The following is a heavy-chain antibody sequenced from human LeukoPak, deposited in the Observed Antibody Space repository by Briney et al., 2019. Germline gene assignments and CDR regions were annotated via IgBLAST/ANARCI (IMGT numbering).Heavy chain of an antibody. CDR3: ARGFGPDF. D-gene: IGHD3-3*01. Sequence: GASVKVSCKASGYTFTSYYIHWVRQAPGQGLEWMGRVNPDSGNTGYAQKFQGRVTITRNTSTSTAYMELSSLRSEDTAVYYCARGFGPDFWGQGSLVTVSS. J-gene: IGHJ4*02. CDR2: VNPDSGNT. V-gene: IGHV1-8*03. CDR1: GYTFTSYY.